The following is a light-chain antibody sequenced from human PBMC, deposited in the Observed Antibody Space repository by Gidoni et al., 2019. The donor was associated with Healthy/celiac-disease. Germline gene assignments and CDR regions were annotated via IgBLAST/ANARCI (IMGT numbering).Light chain of an antibody. CDR1: QRVSSN. CDR3: QQYNNWPPIT. Sequence: EIVMTQSPATLSLSPGELATLSCRASQRVSSNLALYQQKPGQAPRLLTYGASTRATGIPARFGGSGSGTEFALTISSLQSEDFAFYYCQQYNNWPPITFGQGTRLEIK. J-gene: IGKJ5*01. V-gene: IGKV3-15*01. CDR2: GAS.